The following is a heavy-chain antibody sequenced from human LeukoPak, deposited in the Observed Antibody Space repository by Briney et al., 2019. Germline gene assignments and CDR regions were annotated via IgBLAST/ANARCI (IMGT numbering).Heavy chain of an antibody. Sequence: GGSLRLSCAASGFTFSDYYMSWIRQAPGKGLEWVSYISSSGSTIYYADSVKGRFTISRDNAKNSLYLQMNSLRAEDTAVYYCARSDPYYDFWSGHDYWGQGTLVTVSS. V-gene: IGHV3-11*04. J-gene: IGHJ4*02. CDR2: ISSSGSTI. CDR1: GFTFSDYY. D-gene: IGHD3-3*01. CDR3: ARSDPYYDFWSGHDY.